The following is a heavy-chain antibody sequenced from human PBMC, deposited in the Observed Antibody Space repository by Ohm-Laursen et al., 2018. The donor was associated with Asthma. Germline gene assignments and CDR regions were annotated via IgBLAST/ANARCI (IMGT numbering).Heavy chain of an antibody. Sequence: SDTLSLTCTVYGGSFSGYYWSWIRQSPGKGLEWIGEINHSGSTNYNPSLKSRVTISGDASKNQFSLKVTSVTAADTAVYYCARGGAAMVIGFWGQGTLVTVSS. CDR2: INHSGST. V-gene: IGHV4-34*01. CDR3: ARGGAAMVIGF. D-gene: IGHD5-18*01. CDR1: GGSFSGYY. J-gene: IGHJ4*02.